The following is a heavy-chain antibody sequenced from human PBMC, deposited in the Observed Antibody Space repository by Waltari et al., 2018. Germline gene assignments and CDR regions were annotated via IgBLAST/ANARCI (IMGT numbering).Heavy chain of an antibody. D-gene: IGHD6-13*01. Sequence: EVQLLESGGGLVQPGGSLRLSCAASGFTFSSYAMSWVRQAPGKGVEWVLAISGSGGSTYYADSVKGRFTISRDNSKNTLYLQMNSLRAEDTAVYYCAGSSWSIDNWFDPWGQGTLVTVSS. J-gene: IGHJ5*02. CDR3: AGSSWSIDNWFDP. V-gene: IGHV3-23*01. CDR2: ISGSGGST. CDR1: GFTFSSYA.